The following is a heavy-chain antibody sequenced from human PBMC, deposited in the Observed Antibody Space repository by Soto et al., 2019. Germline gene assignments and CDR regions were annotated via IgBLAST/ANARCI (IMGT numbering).Heavy chain of an antibody. Sequence: QVQLVESGGGVVQPGRSLRLSCAASAFNFSSHVMHWVRQAPGKGLEWVAVIWYDGGNKYYANSVKGRFTISRDNSKNTLYLQMNSLRAEDTAVYYCARDGQWLPRDGLRSSYYFDYWGQGTLVTVSS. CDR2: IWYDGGNK. D-gene: IGHD6-19*01. CDR1: AFNFSSHV. J-gene: IGHJ4*02. V-gene: IGHV3-33*01. CDR3: ARDGQWLPRDGLRSSYYFDY.